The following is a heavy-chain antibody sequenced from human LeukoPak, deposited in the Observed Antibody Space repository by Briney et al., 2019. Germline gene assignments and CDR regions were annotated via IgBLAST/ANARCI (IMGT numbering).Heavy chain of an antibody. Sequence: PGGSLRLSCAASGFTFSSYAMSWVRQAPGKGLEWVSAITSGGGSTYYADSVKGRFTISRDNSKNTLDLQMNSLRVEDTAVYYCAKKGGSGLHYFDSWGRGTLVTVAS. J-gene: IGHJ4*02. CDR3: AKKGGSGLHYFDS. V-gene: IGHV3-23*01. D-gene: IGHD3-10*01. CDR2: ITSGGGST. CDR1: GFTFSSYA.